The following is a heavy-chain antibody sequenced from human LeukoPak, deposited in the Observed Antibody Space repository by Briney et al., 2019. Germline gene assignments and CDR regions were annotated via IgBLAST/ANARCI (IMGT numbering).Heavy chain of an antibody. CDR1: SGSINSYY. CDR3: GRQGYTASYYFLDF. CDR2: IYTTGST. Sequence: SETLSLTCTVSSGSINSYYWGWVRQPPGKGLEWIGRIYTTGSTQYNPSLKSRVTMSIDTSTNQFSLNLRSMTAADTAVYYCGRQGYTASYYFLDFWSQGTLVAVS. D-gene: IGHD1-26*01. V-gene: IGHV4-4*07. J-gene: IGHJ4*02.